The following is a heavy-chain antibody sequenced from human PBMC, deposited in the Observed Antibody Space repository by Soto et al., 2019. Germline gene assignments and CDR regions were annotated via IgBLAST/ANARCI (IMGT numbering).Heavy chain of an antibody. V-gene: IGHV3-64*04. CDR1: GFTFSSYS. J-gene: IGHJ5*02. D-gene: IGHD3-22*01. CDR2: ISSNGSST. CDR3: GRDLESSGNEVAIDP. Sequence: GGSLRLSCSASGFTFSSYSMHWVRQAPGKGLDYVSAISSNGSSTCYADSVKGRFTISRDNAKNTLYLQMNSLRADDTAVYYCGRDLESSGNEVAIDPWGQGTLVTVSS.